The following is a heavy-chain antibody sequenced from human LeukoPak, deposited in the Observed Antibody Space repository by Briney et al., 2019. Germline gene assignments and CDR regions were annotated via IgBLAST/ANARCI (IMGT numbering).Heavy chain of an antibody. CDR3: ARLNYGQNSGD. J-gene: IGHJ4*02. CDR2: IKEDGSEE. D-gene: IGHD1-7*01. V-gene: IGHV3-7*03. Sequence: GGSLRLSCAASGFTFSNYWMSWVRQAPGKGLEWVANIKEDGSEEYYVDAVKGRFTISRDNAKKSLFLQMNSLRAEDTAVYYCARLNYGQNSGDWGQGTLVTVSS. CDR1: GFTFSNYW.